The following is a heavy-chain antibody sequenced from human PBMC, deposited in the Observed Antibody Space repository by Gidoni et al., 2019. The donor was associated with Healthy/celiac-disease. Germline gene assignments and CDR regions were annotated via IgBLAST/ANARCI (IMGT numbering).Heavy chain of an antibody. D-gene: IGHD1-20*01. J-gene: IGHJ6*02. CDR1: GYTFTGYY. V-gene: IGHV1-2*02. CDR3: ARDRNNWNQQSLYYYYYGMDV. Sequence: QVQLVQSGAEVKKPGASVKVSCKASGYTFTGYYMPWVRQAPGQGLEWMGWINPNSGGTNYAQKFQGRVTMTRDTSISTAYMELSRLRSDDTAVYYCARDRNNWNQQSLYYYYYGMDVWGQGTTVTVSS. CDR2: INPNSGGT.